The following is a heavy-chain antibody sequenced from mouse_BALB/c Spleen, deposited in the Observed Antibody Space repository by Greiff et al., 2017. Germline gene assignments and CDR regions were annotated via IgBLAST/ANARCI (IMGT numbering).Heavy chain of an antibody. CDR3: AGETGYVDY. V-gene: IGHV7-3*02. CDR1: GFTFTDYY. Sequence: EVQVVESGGGLVQPGGSLRLSCATSGFTFTDYYMSWVRQPPGKALEWLGFIRNKANGYTTEYSASVKGRFTISRDNSQSILYLQMNTLRAEDSATYYCAGETGYVDYWGQGTSLTVST. CDR2: IRNKANGYTT. D-gene: IGHD4-1*01. J-gene: IGHJ2*02.